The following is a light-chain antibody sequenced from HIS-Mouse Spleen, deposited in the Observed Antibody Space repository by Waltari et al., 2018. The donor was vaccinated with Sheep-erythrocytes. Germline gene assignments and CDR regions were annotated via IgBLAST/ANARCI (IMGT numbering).Light chain of an antibody. V-gene: IGKV2-28*01. Sequence: DIVMTQSPLSLPVTPGEPASISCRSSPRLLHSNGYNYLDWYLQKPGQSPQLLIYLGSNRASGVPDRFSGSGSGTDFTLKISRVEAEDVGVYYCMQALQTPLTFGQGTKLEIK. CDR3: MQALQTPLT. CDR1: PRLLHSNGYNY. J-gene: IGKJ2*01. CDR2: LGS.